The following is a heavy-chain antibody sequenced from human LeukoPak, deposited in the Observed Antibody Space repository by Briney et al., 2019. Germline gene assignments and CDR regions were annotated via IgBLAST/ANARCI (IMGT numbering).Heavy chain of an antibody. J-gene: IGHJ6*03. CDR2: ISGSGGST. V-gene: IGHV3-23*01. Sequence: GGSLRLSCAASGFTFSSYGMSWVRQAPGKGLEWVSAISGSGGSTYYADSVKGRFTISRDNSKNTLYLQMNSLRAEDTAVYYCAKRYYYYYYMDVWGKGTTVTISS. CDR3: AKRYYYYYYMDV. CDR1: GFTFSSYG.